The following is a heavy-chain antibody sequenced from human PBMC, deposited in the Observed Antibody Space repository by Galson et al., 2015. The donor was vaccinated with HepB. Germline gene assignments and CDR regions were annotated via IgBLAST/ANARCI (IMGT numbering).Heavy chain of an antibody. CDR2: ISGNGGTT. V-gene: IGHV3-23*01. CDR3: AKDIKLRGVIENAIFDY. Sequence: SLRLSCAASGFTFGNYAMSWVRQAPGKGLEWVSAISGNGGTTYYADSVKGRFTISRDNSKNRLYLQMNSLRDEDTALYYCAKDIKLRGVIENAIFDYWGQGTLVTVSS. D-gene: IGHD3-16*02. CDR1: GFTFGNYA. J-gene: IGHJ4*02.